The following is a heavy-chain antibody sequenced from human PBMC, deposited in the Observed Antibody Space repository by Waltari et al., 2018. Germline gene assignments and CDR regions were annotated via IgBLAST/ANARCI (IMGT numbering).Heavy chain of an antibody. CDR3: ARGLLRGSGSYYSYYYGMDV. D-gene: IGHD3-10*01. J-gene: IGHJ6*02. CDR1: GGSLSGYY. Sequence: QVQLQQWGAGLLKPSETLSLTCAVYGGSLSGYYWSWIRQPQGKGLEWIGEINHSGSTNYNPSLKSRVTISVDTSKNQCSLKLSSVTAADTAVYYCARGLLRGSGSYYSYYYGMDVWGQGTTVTVSS. V-gene: IGHV4-34*01. CDR2: INHSGST.